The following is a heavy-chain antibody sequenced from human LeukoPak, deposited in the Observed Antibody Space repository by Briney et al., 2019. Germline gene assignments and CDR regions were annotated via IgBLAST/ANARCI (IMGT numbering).Heavy chain of an antibody. V-gene: IGHV4-30-2*02. CDR2: IYHSGST. CDR1: GGSVSSSGYS. Sequence: SETLSLTCTVSGGSVSSSGYSWSWIRQPPGKGLEWIGYIYHSGSTYYNPSLKSRVTISVDRSKNQFSLKLSSVTAADTGVYYCASKSTDHGELRFDYWGQGTLVTVSS. D-gene: IGHD4-17*01. CDR3: ASKSTDHGELRFDY. J-gene: IGHJ4*02.